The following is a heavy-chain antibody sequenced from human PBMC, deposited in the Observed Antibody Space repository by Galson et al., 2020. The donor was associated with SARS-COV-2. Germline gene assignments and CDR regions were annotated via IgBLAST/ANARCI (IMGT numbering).Heavy chain of an antibody. V-gene: IGHV3-7*03. CDR2: IKQDGSDK. CDR1: GFSLSSYW. J-gene: IGHJ4*02. D-gene: IGHD6-19*01. Sequence: GGSLRLSCAASGFSLSSYWMTWVRQAPGKGLEWVANIKQDGSDKYYVDSVKGRFTISRDNAKNSLYLHMNSLRAEDTAVYYCARESYDSGWFDYWGQGTLVTGSS. CDR3: ARESYDSGWFDY.